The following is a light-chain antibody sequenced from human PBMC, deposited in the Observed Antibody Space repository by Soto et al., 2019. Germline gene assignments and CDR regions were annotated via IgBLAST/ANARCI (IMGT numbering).Light chain of an antibody. V-gene: IGKV1-39*01. CDR3: QQSYSIPQT. J-gene: IGKJ4*01. CDR1: QTISFY. CDR2: AAT. Sequence: DIQMTQSPSSLSASVGDRVTITCRASQTISFYLNWYQQKPGQAPKLLIYAATSLQSGVPSRFNGSGSGTDFTLSISSLQPDDFATYYCQQSYSIPQTFGRGTKVDI.